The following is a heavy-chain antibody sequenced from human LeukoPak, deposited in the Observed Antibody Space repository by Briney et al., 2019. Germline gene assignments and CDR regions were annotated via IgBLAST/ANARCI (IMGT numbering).Heavy chain of an antibody. CDR2: INHSGST. Sequence: SETLSLTCAVYGGSFSGYYWSWIRQPPGKGLEWIREINHSGSTNYNPSLKSRVTISVDTSKNQFSLKLSSVTAADTAVYYCARGAAVAGLDYWGQGTLVTVSS. CDR1: GGSFSGYY. CDR3: ARGAAVAGLDY. D-gene: IGHD6-19*01. J-gene: IGHJ4*02. V-gene: IGHV4-34*01.